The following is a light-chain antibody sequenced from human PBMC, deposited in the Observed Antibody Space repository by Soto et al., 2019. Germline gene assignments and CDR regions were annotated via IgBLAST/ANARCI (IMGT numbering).Light chain of an antibody. J-gene: IGKJ5*01. CDR3: QHFGSSQIT. CDR2: GTS. CDR1: QTVGSAY. Sequence: EIMLTQSPGTLSLSPGERATLSCRASQTVGSAYLAWYQHKAGQAPRLLIYGTSSRATGIPDRFSGSGSGTDFTLTISRLEPEDFAVYYCQHFGSSQITFGQGTRLESK. V-gene: IGKV3-20*01.